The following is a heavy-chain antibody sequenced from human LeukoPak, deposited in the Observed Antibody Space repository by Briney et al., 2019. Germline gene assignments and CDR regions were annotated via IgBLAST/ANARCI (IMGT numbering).Heavy chain of an antibody. Sequence: GGSLRLSCAASGFTFSSYSMNWVRQAPGKGLEWVSSISSSSSYIYYADSVKGRFTISRDNAKNSLYLQMNSLRAEDTAVYYCAREGFEELLPLYFDYWGQGTLVTVSS. CDR2: ISSSSSYI. CDR3: AREGFEELLPLYFDY. CDR1: GFTFSSYS. V-gene: IGHV3-21*01. J-gene: IGHJ4*02. D-gene: IGHD3-10*01.